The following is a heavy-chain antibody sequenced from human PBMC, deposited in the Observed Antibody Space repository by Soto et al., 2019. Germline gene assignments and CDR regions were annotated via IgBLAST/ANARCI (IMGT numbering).Heavy chain of an antibody. CDR3: ARRWDYYAMDV. CDR2: IYYRGNT. D-gene: IGHD3-16*01. J-gene: IGHJ6*02. CDR1: GGSISGDDYY. Sequence: TLSLTCTVSGGSISGDDYYWNWIRQRPGKGLEWIGNIYYRGNTNYNPSLKSRIIMSMDMSENQFSLKLTSVTAADTAVYYCARRWDYYAMDVWGQGLTVTVSS. V-gene: IGHV4-31*03.